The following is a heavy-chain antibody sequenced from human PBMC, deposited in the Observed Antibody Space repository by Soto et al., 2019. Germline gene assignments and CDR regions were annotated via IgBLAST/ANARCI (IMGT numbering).Heavy chain of an antibody. Sequence: ASVKVSCKVSGYTLTELSMHWVRQAPGKGLEWMGGFDPEDGETIYAQKFQGRVTMTEDTSTDTAYMELSSLRSEDTAVYYCATDLRDILAGYYSKEYDAFDIWGQGTMVTVSS. D-gene: IGHD3-9*01. CDR3: ATDLRDILAGYYSKEYDAFDI. J-gene: IGHJ3*02. CDR2: FDPEDGET. CDR1: GYTLTELS. V-gene: IGHV1-24*01.